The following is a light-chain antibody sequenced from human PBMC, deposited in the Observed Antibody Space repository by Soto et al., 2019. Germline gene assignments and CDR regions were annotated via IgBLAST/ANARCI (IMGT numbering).Light chain of an antibody. J-gene: IGKJ3*01. CDR2: DAS. CDR3: EQRSNWPT. Sequence: EIVLTQSPATLSLSPGERATLSCRASQSVSSYLAWYQQKPGQAPRLLIYDASNRATGIPARFSGSGSGTVFTLTISSLEAEHVAVYYWEQRSNWPTFGPGTKGDIK. CDR1: QSVSSY. V-gene: IGKV3-11*01.